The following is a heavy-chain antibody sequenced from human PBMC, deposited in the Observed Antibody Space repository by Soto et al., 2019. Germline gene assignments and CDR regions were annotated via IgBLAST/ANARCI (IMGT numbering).Heavy chain of an antibody. Sequence: PGGSLRLSCAASGFTFDDYTMHWVRQAPGKGLEWVSLISWDGGSTYYADSVKGRFTISRDNSKNSLYLQMNSLRTEDTALYHCAKGDYGGVDYWGQGTLVTVSS. CDR2: ISWDGGST. CDR3: AKGDYGGVDY. V-gene: IGHV3-43*01. J-gene: IGHJ4*02. CDR1: GFTFDDYT. D-gene: IGHD4-17*01.